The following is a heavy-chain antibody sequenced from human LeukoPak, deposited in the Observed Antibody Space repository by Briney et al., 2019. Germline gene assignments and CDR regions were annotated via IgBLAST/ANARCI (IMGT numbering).Heavy chain of an antibody. CDR2: IYPGDSDT. J-gene: IGHJ4*02. Sequence: GESLQISCYGSGYSFTSYWIGWLLRMPGKDLEGMGVIYPGDSDTRYSPSFQGQVTISADKSISTAYLQWSSLKASDTAMYYCARPAVAGTPHYYFDYWGQGTLVTVSS. V-gene: IGHV5-51*01. CDR1: GYSFTSYW. D-gene: IGHD6-19*01. CDR3: ARPAVAGTPHYYFDY.